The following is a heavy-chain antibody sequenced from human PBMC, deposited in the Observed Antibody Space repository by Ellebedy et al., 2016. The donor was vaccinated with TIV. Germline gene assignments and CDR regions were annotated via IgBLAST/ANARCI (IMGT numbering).Heavy chain of an antibody. J-gene: IGHJ6*03. D-gene: IGHD2-2*01. CDR1: GFTFSSYS. CDR2: ISSSSSTI. V-gene: IGHV3-48*01. CDR3: QLSRTAYYYYYMDV. Sequence: GESLKISXAASGFTFSSYSMNWVRQAPGKGLEWVSYISSSSSTIYYADSVKGRFTISRDNAKNSLYLQMNSLRAEDTAVYYCQLSRTAYYYYYMDVWGKGTTVTVSS.